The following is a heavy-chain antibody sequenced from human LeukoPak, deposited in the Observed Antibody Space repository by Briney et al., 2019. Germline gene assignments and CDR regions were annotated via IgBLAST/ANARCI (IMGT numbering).Heavy chain of an antibody. V-gene: IGHV6-1*01. CDR3: ARDLGTTGWHTFDY. CDR2: TYYRSKWYN. CDR1: GDSVSSKNGA. J-gene: IGHJ4*02. D-gene: IGHD6-19*01. Sequence: SQTLSLTCAVSGDSVSSKNGAWNWLRQSPTRGLEWLGRTYYRSKWYNDYAESMEGRMTISQDTSKNQYSLHLNSVTPDDTAGYYCARDLGTTGWHTFDYWGQGTLVTVSS.